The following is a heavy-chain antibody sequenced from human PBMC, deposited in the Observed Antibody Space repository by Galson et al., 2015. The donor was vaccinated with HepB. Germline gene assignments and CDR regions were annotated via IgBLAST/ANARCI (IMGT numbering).Heavy chain of an antibody. CDR1: GFISSNYG. J-gene: IGHJ4*02. Sequence: SLRLSCAASGFISSNYGMHWVRQAPGKGLEWVAVIWYDGSNRYYADSVKGRFTISRDYSKDKLYLQMNNLRAEDTAVYYCTRDRCSGSYCFDYWGQGTLVTVSS. D-gene: IGHD1-26*01. CDR2: IWYDGSNR. CDR3: TRDRCSGSYCFDY. V-gene: IGHV3-33*01.